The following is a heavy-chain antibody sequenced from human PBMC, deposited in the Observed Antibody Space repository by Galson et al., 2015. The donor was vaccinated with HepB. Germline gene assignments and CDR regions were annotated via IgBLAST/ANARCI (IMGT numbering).Heavy chain of an antibody. CDR2: ISYDGSNK. Sequence: SCAASGFTFSSYTMNWVRQAPGKGLEWVAVISYDGSNKYCADSVKGRFTISRDNSKNTLFLQMNSLRAEDTAVYYCARDFPYFDYWGQGTLVTVSS. CDR3: ARDFPYFDY. V-gene: IGHV3-30-3*01. CDR1: GFTFSSYT. J-gene: IGHJ4*02.